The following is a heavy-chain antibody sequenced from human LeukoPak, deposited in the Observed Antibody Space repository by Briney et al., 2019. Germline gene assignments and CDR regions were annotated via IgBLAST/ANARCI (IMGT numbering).Heavy chain of an antibody. D-gene: IGHD3-22*01. CDR3: ARGRPGAYYYDSSGYSH. CDR1: GYTFTSYY. J-gene: IGHJ4*02. V-gene: IGHV1-8*03. CDR2: MNPNSGNT. Sequence: ASVKVSCKASGYTFTSYYMHWVRQAPGQGLEWMGWMNPNSGNTGYAQKFQGRVTITRNTSISTAYMELSSLRSEDTAVYYCARGRPGAYYYDSSGYSHWGQGTLVTVSS.